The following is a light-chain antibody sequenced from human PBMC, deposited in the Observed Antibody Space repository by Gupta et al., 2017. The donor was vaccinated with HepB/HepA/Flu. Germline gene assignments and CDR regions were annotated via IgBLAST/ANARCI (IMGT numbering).Light chain of an antibody. CDR1: QRISCW. J-gene: IGKJ1*01. CDR3: QQYNSYWT. V-gene: IGKV1-5*03. Sequence: DNQMTKPPSTLSASVGDRVTITCRASQRISCWLAWYQQKPRRAPKLMIYKASSLESGVASRFSGSGSGTEFTLTISSLQPDYFATYYCQQYNSYWTFGQGTKVEIK. CDR2: KAS.